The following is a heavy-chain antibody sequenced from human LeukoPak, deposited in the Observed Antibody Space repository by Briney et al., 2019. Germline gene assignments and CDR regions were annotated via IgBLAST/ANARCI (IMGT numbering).Heavy chain of an antibody. CDR2: ISYDGNIK. V-gene: IGHV3-30-3*01. J-gene: IGHJ4*02. CDR3: ARAQYYGGSFDY. Sequence: GGSLRLSCAASGFTFTNYWMHWVRQAPGKGLEWVAIISYDGNIKYYADSVKGRFTISRDNSKNTLYLQMNSLRAEDTAVYYCARAQYYGGSFDYWGQGTLVTVSS. CDR1: GFTFTNYW. D-gene: IGHD4-23*01.